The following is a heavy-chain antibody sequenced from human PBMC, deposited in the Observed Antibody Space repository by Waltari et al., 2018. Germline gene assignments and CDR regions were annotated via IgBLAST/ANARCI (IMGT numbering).Heavy chain of an antibody. D-gene: IGHD3-3*01. CDR3: ARLLAGDWFDP. V-gene: IGHV4-34*12. Sequence: QVQLQQWGAGLLKPSETLSLTCAVYGGSFSGDYWSWIRQPPGKGLEWIGEVMHTGSTNYNPSLKSRVTISVDAFKKHFSLKLRSVTAADTAVYYCARLLAGDWFDPWGQGTLVTVSS. CDR1: GGSFSGDY. J-gene: IGHJ5*02. CDR2: VMHTGST.